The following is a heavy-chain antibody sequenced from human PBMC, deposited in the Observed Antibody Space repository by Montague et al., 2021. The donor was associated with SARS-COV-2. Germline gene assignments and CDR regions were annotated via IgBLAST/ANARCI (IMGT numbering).Heavy chain of an antibody. J-gene: IGHJ5*02. CDR2: IYHSGST. CDR3: ARERRYCSGGSCNSGWFDP. CDR1: GYSISSGYY. Sequence: SETLSLTCTVSGYSISSGYYWGWIRQPPGKGLEWIGSIYHSGSTYYNPSLKSRVTISVDTSKHQFSLELGSVTAADTAVYYCARERRYCSGGSCNSGWFDPWGQGTLVTVSS. V-gene: IGHV4-38-2*02. D-gene: IGHD2-15*01.